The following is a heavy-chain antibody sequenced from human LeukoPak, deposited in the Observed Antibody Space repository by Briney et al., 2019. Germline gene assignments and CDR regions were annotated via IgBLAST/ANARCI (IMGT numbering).Heavy chain of an antibody. Sequence: ASVKVSCKVSGYTLTELSMHWVRQAPGKGLEWMGGFDPEDGETIYAQKFQGRVTMTEDTSTDTAYMELSSLRSEDTAVYYCARGNYYDSSGYHNYYYYGMDVWGQGTTVTVSS. CDR3: ARGNYYDSSGYHNYYYYGMDV. CDR1: GYTLTELS. V-gene: IGHV1-24*01. J-gene: IGHJ6*02. D-gene: IGHD3-22*01. CDR2: FDPEDGET.